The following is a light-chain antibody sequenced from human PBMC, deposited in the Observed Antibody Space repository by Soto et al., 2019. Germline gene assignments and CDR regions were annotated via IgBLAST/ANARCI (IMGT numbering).Light chain of an antibody. J-gene: IGLJ1*01. Sequence: QSALTQPASVSGSPGQSITISCTGSSSDVGGYHFVSWYQQHPGKVPKLMIYDVSSRPSGVSDRFSGSKSGNTASLTISGLQAEDEGDYYCSSYTSSSTQVFGSGTKLTVL. CDR3: SSYTSSSTQV. V-gene: IGLV2-14*03. CDR1: SSDVGGYHF. CDR2: DVS.